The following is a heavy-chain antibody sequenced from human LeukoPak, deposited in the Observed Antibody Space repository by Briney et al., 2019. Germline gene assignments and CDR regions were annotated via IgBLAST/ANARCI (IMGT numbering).Heavy chain of an antibody. V-gene: IGHV4-31*02. J-gene: IGHJ4*02. D-gene: IGHD3-16*01. Sequence: NPSETLSLTCTVSGGSISSGGYYWSWIRQHLGDGLEWIGYIYYSGSTYYNPSLKSRVTISIDTSKNHFSLKLSSVTAADTAVYYCARAGGFFSPFGYWGQGTLVTVSS. CDR1: GGSISSGGYY. CDR3: ARAGGFFSPFGY. CDR2: IYYSGST.